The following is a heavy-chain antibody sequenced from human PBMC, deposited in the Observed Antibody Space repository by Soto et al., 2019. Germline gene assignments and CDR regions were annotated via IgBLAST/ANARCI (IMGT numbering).Heavy chain of an antibody. CDR1: GGSFSGYY. V-gene: IGHV4-34*01. CDR3: ARVALSIWTGYYRRAPHWFDP. D-gene: IGHD3-9*01. J-gene: IGHJ5*02. Sequence: SETLSLTCAVYGGSFSGYYWSWIRQPPGKGLEWIGEINHSGSTNYNPSLKSRVTISVDTSKNQFSLKLSSVTAADTAVYYCARVALSIWTGYYRRAPHWFDPWGQGTLVTVSS. CDR2: INHSGST.